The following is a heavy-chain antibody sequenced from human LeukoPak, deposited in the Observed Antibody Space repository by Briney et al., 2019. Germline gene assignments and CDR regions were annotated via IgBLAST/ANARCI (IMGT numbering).Heavy chain of an antibody. D-gene: IGHD3-3*01. CDR2: IVVGSGNT. J-gene: IGHJ6*02. CDR3: AADPSLRYYDFWSGYWDYYGMDV. CDR1: GFTFTSSA. Sequence: ASVKVSCKASGFTFTSSAVQWVRQARGQRLEWIGWIVVGSGNTNYAQKFQERVTITRDMFTSTAYMELSSLRSEDTAVYYCAADPSLRYYDFWSGYWDYYGMDVWGQGTTVTVSS. V-gene: IGHV1-58*01.